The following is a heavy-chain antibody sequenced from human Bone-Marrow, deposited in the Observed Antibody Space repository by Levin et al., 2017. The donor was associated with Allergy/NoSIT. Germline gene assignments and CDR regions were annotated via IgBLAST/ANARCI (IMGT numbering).Heavy chain of an antibody. D-gene: IGHD2-2*01. V-gene: IGHV3-53*01. CDR2: MYTDDTT. CDR3: ARASFSSLYAMDV. Sequence: GESLKISCAASGFMVNSNYMTWVRQAPGKELQWVSMMYTDDTTHYADSVKGRFTISRDLSKNSMYLQMDSLRPEDTAVYYCARASFSSLYAMDVWGQGTTVTVSS. CDR1: GFMVNSNY. J-gene: IGHJ6*02.